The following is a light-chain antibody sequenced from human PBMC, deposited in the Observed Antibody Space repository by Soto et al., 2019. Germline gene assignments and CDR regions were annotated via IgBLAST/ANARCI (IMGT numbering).Light chain of an antibody. J-gene: IGLJ3*02. CDR1: SGHSNYA. Sequence: QPVLTQSPSASASLGASVKLTCTLSSGHSNYAIAWHQQQPEKGPRYLMKFNSDGSHIKGDGIPDRFSGSSSGTERYLTIPSLQSEDEADYYCQTWGTGIWVFGGGTKLTVL. CDR2: FNSDGSH. CDR3: QTWGTGIWV. V-gene: IGLV4-69*01.